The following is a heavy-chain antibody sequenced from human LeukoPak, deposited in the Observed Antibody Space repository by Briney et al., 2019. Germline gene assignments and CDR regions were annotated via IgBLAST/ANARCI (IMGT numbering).Heavy chain of an antibody. D-gene: IGHD3-3*01. Sequence: SETLSLTCAVYGGSFSGYYWSWIRQPPGKGLEWIGEINHSGSTNYNPFLKSRVTISVDTSKNQFSLKLSSVTAADTAVYYCARGRLTIFGVALPDYWGQGTLVTVSS. CDR3: ARGRLTIFGVALPDY. V-gene: IGHV4-34*01. CDR1: GGSFSGYY. J-gene: IGHJ4*02. CDR2: INHSGST.